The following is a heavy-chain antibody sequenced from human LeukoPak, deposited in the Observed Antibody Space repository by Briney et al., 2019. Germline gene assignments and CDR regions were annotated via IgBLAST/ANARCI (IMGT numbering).Heavy chain of an antibody. CDR2: IYTSGSA. J-gene: IGHJ4*02. V-gene: IGHV4-4*07. D-gene: IGHD1-26*01. Sequence: KASETLSLICAVSGDSISSYCWSCLRQPAGKGLEWIGRIYTSGSADYNPSLKSRVTISVDKSKNQFSLKLSSVTAADTAVYYCAGAGYGGSFSGDYTIHYWGQGTLVTVSS. CDR3: AGAGYGGSFSGDYTIHY. CDR1: GDSISSYC.